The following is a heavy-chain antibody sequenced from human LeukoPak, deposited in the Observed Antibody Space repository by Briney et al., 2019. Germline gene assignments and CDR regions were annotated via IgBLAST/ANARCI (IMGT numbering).Heavy chain of an antibody. J-gene: IGHJ6*03. CDR2: INPSGGST. V-gene: IGHV1-46*01. CDR3: ARAAAVAGTYNSDYYMDV. CDR1: GYTFTSYY. D-gene: IGHD6-19*01. Sequence: ASVKVSCKASGYTFTSYYMHWVRQAPGQGLEWMGIINPSGGSTSYAQKFQGRVTMTRDMSTSTVYMELSSLRSEDTAVYYCARAAAVAGTYNSDYYMDVWGKGTTATVSS.